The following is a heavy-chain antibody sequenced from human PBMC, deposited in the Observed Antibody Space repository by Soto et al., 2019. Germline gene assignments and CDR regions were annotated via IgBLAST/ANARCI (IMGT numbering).Heavy chain of an antibody. J-gene: IGHJ4*02. V-gene: IGHV4-34*01. CDR1: GGSFSSYY. CDR2: INHSGTT. Sequence: QVQLQQWGAGLLKPSETLSLTCGVYGGSFSSYYWNWIRQPPGKGLEWIGEINHSGTTKYNPSLMSRVTMSVDTSKKQFSLRVSSVTAADTAIYYCAIFYDSRGSISDSWGQGTLVTVSS. CDR3: AIFYDSRGSISDS. D-gene: IGHD3-22*01.